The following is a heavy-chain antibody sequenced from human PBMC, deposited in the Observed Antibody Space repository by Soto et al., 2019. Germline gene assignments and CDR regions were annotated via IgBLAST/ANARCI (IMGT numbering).Heavy chain of an antibody. V-gene: IGHV3-73*01. CDR2: IRSKANSYAT. J-gene: IGHJ4*02. CDR3: TRHTFGRGIAADY. D-gene: IGHD6-13*01. CDR1: GFTFSGSA. Sequence: GGSLRLSCAASGFTFSGSAMHWVRQASGKGLEWVGRIRSKANSYATAYAASVKGRFTISRDDSKNTAYLQMNSLKTEDTAVYYCTRHTFGRGIAADYWGQGTLVTVSS.